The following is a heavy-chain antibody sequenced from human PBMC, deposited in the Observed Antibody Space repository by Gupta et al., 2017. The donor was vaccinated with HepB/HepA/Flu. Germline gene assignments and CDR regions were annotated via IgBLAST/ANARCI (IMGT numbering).Heavy chain of an antibody. J-gene: IGHJ4*02. D-gene: IGHD3-22*01. Sequence: QVQLVQSGAEVKKPGASVNFSCKASGYTVTGYYMHWVRQATGQGLEWMGWINPNSGGTNYAQKFQGRVTMTRDTSISTAYMELSRLRSDDTAVYYCARVLRYSSGYFPVGYWGQGTLVTVSS. CDR3: ARVLRYSSGYFPVGY. CDR2: INPNSGGT. CDR1: GYTVTGYY. V-gene: IGHV1-2*02.